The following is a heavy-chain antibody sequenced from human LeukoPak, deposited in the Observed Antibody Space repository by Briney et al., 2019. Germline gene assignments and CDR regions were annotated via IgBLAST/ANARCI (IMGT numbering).Heavy chain of an antibody. V-gene: IGHV1-2*02. CDR3: ARVDDRGHYYDSSGPRKLFDY. CDR1: GNTFTGYY. CDR2: INPNSGGT. J-gene: IGHJ4*02. Sequence: GASVKVSCKASGNTFTGYYMHWVRQAPGQGLEGMGWINPNSGGTNYAQKFQGRVTMTRDTCISTAYMELSRLRSDDTAVYYCARVDDRGHYYDSSGPRKLFDYWGQGTLVTVSS. D-gene: IGHD3-22*01.